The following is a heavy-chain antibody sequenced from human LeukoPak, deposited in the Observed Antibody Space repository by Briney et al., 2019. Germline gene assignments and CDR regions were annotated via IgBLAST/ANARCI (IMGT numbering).Heavy chain of an antibody. Sequence: ASVKVSCKASGYTFTSYDINWVRQATGQGLEWMGWMNPNSGNTGYAQKFQGRVTMTRNTSISTGYMELSSLRSEDTAVYYCARELQQLVPIPVGRPWGGYYYGMDVWGQGTTVTVSS. V-gene: IGHV1-8*01. J-gene: IGHJ6*02. D-gene: IGHD6-13*01. CDR3: ARELQQLVPIPVGRPWGGYYYGMDV. CDR1: GYTFTSYD. CDR2: MNPNSGNT.